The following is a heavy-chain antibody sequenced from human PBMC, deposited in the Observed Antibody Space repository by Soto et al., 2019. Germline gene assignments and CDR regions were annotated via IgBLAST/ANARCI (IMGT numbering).Heavy chain of an antibody. CDR3: ARDQIVVVPAAPYEAYYYYGMDV. CDR2: IYYSGST. D-gene: IGHD2-2*01. CDR1: GGSISSGDYY. J-gene: IGHJ6*02. V-gene: IGHV4-30-4*01. Sequence: PSETLSLTCTVSGGSISSGDYYWSWTRQPPGKGLEWIGYIYYSGSTYYNPSLKSRVTISVDTSKNQFSLKLSSVTAADTAVYYCARDQIVVVPAAPYEAYYYYGMDVWGQGTTVTVSS.